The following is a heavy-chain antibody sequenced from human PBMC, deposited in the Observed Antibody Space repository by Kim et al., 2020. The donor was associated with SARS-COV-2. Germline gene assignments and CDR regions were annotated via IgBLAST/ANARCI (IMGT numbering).Heavy chain of an antibody. CDR2: VNPRDGGR. Sequence: ASVKVSFKASGYSFSNYYLHWVRQAPGQGLEWMGIVNPRDGGRQYAQKFQGRVAMTRDPSTSTVNMELSSLRSEDSAIYYCTRSGYDGTGFYDCWGEGSL. CDR3: TRSGYDGTGFYDC. CDR1: GYSFSNYY. D-gene: IGHD3-22*01. J-gene: IGHJ4*02. V-gene: IGHV1-46*01.